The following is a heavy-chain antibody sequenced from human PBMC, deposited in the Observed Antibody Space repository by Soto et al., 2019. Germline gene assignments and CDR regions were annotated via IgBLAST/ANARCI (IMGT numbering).Heavy chain of an antibody. J-gene: IGHJ6*02. V-gene: IGHV4-59*01. CDR3: ARDLWGYCGTDCYPLDV. CDR2: INYSGST. D-gene: IGHD2-21*02. Sequence: SETLSLTCTVSGGSIETFYWRWIRQPAGKELEWIGEINYSGSTYYNPSLQSRVTISVDTSKNQFSLKLSSVTAADTAVYYCARDLWGYCGTDCYPLDVWGQGTTVTVSS. CDR1: GGSIETFY.